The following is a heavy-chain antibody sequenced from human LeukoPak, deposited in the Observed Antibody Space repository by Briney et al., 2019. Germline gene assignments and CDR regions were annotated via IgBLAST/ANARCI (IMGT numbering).Heavy chain of an antibody. Sequence: ASVKVSCKASGYTFTGYYMHWVRQAPGQGLEWMGWINPNSGGTNYAQKLQGRVTMTTDTSTSTAYMELRSLRSDDTAVYYCARVFESRQAFDIWGQGTMVTVSS. CDR2: INPNSGGT. D-gene: IGHD2-21*01. CDR1: GYTFTGYY. V-gene: IGHV1-2*02. CDR3: ARVFESRQAFDI. J-gene: IGHJ3*02.